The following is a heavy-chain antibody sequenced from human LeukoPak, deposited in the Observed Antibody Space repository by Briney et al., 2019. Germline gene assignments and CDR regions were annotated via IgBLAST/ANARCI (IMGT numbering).Heavy chain of an antibody. CDR2: IKQDESEK. J-gene: IGHJ4*02. V-gene: IGHV3-7*01. Sequence: GGSLRLSCTASGFTFSSYWMSWVCQAPGKGLEWVANIKQDESEKFYVDSVKGRFTISRDNAKNSLYLQMNSLRAEDTAVYYCARDPGIPAAGTVGYFDYWGQGTLVTVSS. CDR3: ARDPGIPAAGTVGYFDY. D-gene: IGHD6-13*01. CDR1: GFTFSSYW.